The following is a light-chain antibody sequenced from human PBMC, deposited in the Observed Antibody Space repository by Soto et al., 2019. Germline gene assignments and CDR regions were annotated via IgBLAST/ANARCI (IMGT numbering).Light chain of an antibody. CDR1: QSFRGL. Sequence: EVVLTQSPFTLSLSPGERATLSCSASQSFRGLLAWYQQKPGQAPRLLIYDAYNRATGIPPRFSGSGSGTDFTLTISSLEPEDSAVYYCQQRHMWPITFGQGTRLEIK. J-gene: IGKJ5*01. CDR3: QQRHMWPIT. CDR2: DAY. V-gene: IGKV3-11*01.